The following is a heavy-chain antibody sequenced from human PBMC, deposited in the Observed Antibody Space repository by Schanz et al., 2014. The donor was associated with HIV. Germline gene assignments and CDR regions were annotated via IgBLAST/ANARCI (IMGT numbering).Heavy chain of an antibody. CDR2: IWYDGSNK. V-gene: IGHV3-33*06. J-gene: IGHJ6*02. CDR3: AKDQGYDFWSGYYNYYNMDV. Sequence: VQLVESGGGLVQPGGTLRLSCAASGFTFSSYGMHWVRQAPGKGLEWVAVIWYDGSNKYYADSVKGRFTISRDNSKKTLYLQMNSLRAEDTAVYYCAKDQGYDFWSGYYNYYNMDVWGQGTTVTVSS. D-gene: IGHD3-3*01. CDR1: GFTFSSYG.